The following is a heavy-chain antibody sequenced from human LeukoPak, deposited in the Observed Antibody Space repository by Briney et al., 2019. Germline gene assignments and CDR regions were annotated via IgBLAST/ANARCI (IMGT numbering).Heavy chain of an antibody. Sequence: PSETLSLTCTVSGGSISSSSYYWGWIRQPPGEGLEWIGTIYYSGTTYYNPSLGSRVTISLDTSKNQFYLKLTSVTAAETSVYYCARRRTKENGFDFWGQGTLVTVSS. J-gene: IGHJ4*02. D-gene: IGHD1-14*01. CDR2: IYYSGTT. CDR1: GGSISSSSYY. CDR3: ARRRTKENGFDF. V-gene: IGHV4-39*01.